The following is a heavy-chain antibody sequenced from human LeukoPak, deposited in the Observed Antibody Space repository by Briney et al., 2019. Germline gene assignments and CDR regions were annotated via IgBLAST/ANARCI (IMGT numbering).Heavy chain of an antibody. D-gene: IGHD6-13*01. CDR1: GFSFSSYG. J-gene: IGHJ4*02. CDR3: ASLAAAGPEFDY. Sequence: GGSLRLSCAGSGFSFSSYGMHWVRQAPGKGLEWMAFIRSDGSNKYYADSVKGRFTISRDNAKNSLYLQMNSLRAEDTAVYYCASLAAAGPEFDYWGQGTLVTVSS. CDR2: IRSDGSNK. V-gene: IGHV3-30*02.